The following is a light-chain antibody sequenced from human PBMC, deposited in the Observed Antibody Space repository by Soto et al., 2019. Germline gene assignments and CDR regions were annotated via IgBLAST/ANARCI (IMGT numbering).Light chain of an antibody. CDR3: QQSYSTPYT. CDR1: QSISSY. J-gene: IGKJ2*01. V-gene: IGKV1-39*01. CDR2: AAS. Sequence: DIPMTQSPSSLSASVGDRVTITCRASQSISSYLNWYQQKPGKAPNLLIYAASSLQSGVPSRFSGSGSGTDFTLTISSLQPEDFAIYYCQQSYSTPYTFGQGTKLEIK.